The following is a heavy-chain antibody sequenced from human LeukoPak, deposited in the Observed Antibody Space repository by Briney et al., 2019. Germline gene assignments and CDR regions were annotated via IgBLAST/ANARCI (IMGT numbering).Heavy chain of an antibody. J-gene: IGHJ4*02. D-gene: IGHD2-21*02. V-gene: IGHV4-34*01. CDR2: INHSGSI. CDR1: GGSFSGYY. CDR3: AREAFYCGGDCYVDY. Sequence: SETLSLTCAVYGGSFSGYYWSWIRQPPGKGLEWIGEINHSGSINYNPSLKSRVTISVDTFKNQFSLKLSSVTAADTAVYYCAREAFYCGGDCYVDYWGQGTLVTVSS.